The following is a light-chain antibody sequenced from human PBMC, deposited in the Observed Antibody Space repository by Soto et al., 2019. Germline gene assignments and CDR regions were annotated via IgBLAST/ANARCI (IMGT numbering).Light chain of an antibody. CDR3: QQSYNPPVT. J-gene: IGKJ2*01. Sequence: DIQLSQSPSSLSASVGDRVTITCRASQTILTYLNWYQHKAGTAPKLLIYSSSTLQSGVPARFSGSGSGTAFTLTLTSLQPEDFATYYCQQSYNPPVTFGQGTKVEI. V-gene: IGKV1-39*01. CDR1: QTILTY. CDR2: SSS.